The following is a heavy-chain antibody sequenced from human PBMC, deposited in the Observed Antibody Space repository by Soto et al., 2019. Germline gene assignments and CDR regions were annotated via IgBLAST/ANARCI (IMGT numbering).Heavy chain of an antibody. J-gene: IGHJ6*02. CDR1: GYTFTSYD. CDR2: MNPNSGNT. Sequence: QVQLVQSGAEVKKPGASVKVSCKASGYTFTSYDINWVRQATGQGLEWMGWMNPNSGNTGYAQKFQGRVTMTRNTSISTAYMELSSLRSEDTAVYYCASASYYYFWSGYYGYYYYGMDGWGQWTTVTVSS. CDR3: ASASYYYFWSGYYGYYYYGMDG. V-gene: IGHV1-8*01. D-gene: IGHD3-3*01.